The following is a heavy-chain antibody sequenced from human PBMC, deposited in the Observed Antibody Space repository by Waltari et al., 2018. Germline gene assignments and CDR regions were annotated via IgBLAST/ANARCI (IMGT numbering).Heavy chain of an antibody. CDR3: ARGDDVLRVRWFDP. D-gene: IGHD3-3*01. CDR2: IIPILGIA. CDR1: GGTFSSYA. Sequence: QVQLVQSGAEVKKPGSSVKVSCTASGGTFSSYAISWVRQAPGQGLEWMGGIIPILGIANYAQKFQGRVTITADESTSTAYMELSSLRSEDTAVYYCARGDDVLRVRWFDPWGQGTLVTVSS. V-gene: IGHV1-69*04. J-gene: IGHJ5*02.